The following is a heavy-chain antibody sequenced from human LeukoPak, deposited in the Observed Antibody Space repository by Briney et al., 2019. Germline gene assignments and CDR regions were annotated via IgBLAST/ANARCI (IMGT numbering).Heavy chain of an antibody. V-gene: IGHV1-18*01. CDR2: ISAYNGNT. J-gene: IGHJ4*02. CDR3: ARGKAQGAAGSFDY. CDR1: GYTFTSYG. Sequence: ASVKVSCKASGYTFTSYGISWVRQAPGQGLEWMGWISAYNGNTNYAQKLQGRVTMTTDTSTSTAYMELRRLRSDDAAVYYCARGKAQGAAGSFDYWGQGTLVTVSS. D-gene: IGHD6-13*01.